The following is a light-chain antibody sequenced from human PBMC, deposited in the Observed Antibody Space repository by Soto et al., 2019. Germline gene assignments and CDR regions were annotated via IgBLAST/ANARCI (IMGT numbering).Light chain of an antibody. CDR1: QSISSW. CDR3: KQYNSFSWT. J-gene: IGKJ1*01. CDR2: DAS. V-gene: IGKV1-5*01. Sequence: DIQMTQSPSTLSASVGDRVTITCRASQSISSWLAWYQQKPGKAPKLLIYDASSLESGVQSRFSGSGSGTEFTLTISSLQPDDFATYYCKQYNSFSWTFGQGTKVDI.